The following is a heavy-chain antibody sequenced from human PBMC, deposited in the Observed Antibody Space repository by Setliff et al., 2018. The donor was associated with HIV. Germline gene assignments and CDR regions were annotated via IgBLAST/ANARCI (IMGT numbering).Heavy chain of an antibody. CDR2: VYHTGST. CDR3: ARDNSYYYGSGSHYWYGMDV. Sequence: PSETLSLTCAVSGGSISSSNWWSWVRQPPGRGLEWIGEVYHTGSTNYNPSLKSRVITSIDKSKNQFSLKLSSVTAADTAVYYCARDNSYYYGSGSHYWYGMDVWGQGTTVTVSS. CDR1: GGSISSSNW. J-gene: IGHJ6*01. V-gene: IGHV4-4*02. D-gene: IGHD3-10*01.